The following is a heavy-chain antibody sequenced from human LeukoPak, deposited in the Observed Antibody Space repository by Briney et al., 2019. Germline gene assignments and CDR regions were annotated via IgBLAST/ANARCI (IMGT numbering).Heavy chain of an antibody. CDR3: ARHHLNYYGSGSYYSDNWFDP. J-gene: IGHJ5*02. V-gene: IGHV3-15*01. CDR1: GFTFSNAW. D-gene: IGHD3-10*01. Sequence: GGSLRLSCAASGFTFSNAWMMWVRQAPGKGLEWVGRIKSKTDGGTTDYAAPVKGRFTISRDDSKNTLYLQMNSLKTEDTAVYYCARHHLNYYGSGSYYSDNWFDPWGQGTLVTVSS. CDR2: IKSKTDGGTT.